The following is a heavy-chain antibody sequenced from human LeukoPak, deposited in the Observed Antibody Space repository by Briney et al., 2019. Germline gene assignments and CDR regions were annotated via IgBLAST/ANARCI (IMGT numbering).Heavy chain of an antibody. CDR3: AKDMRFDWTPYYFDY. J-gene: IGHJ4*02. Sequence: GGSLRLSCAASGFTFSNYAMSWVRQAPGKGLEWVSAISGSGGSTYYADSVKGRFTISRDNSRNTLYLQMNSLRVEDTAVYYCAKDMRFDWTPYYFDYWGQGTLVTVSS. D-gene: IGHD3-9*01. CDR1: GFTFSNYA. CDR2: ISGSGGST. V-gene: IGHV3-23*01.